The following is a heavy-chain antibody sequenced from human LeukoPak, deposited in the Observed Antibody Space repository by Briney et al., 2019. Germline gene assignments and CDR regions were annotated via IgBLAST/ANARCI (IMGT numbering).Heavy chain of an antibody. J-gene: IGHJ4*02. D-gene: IGHD3-3*01. CDR1: GFTFSSYA. CDR2: ISGSGGTT. Sequence: GGSLRLSCAASGFTFSSYAMSWVRQAPGKGLEWVSGISGSGGTTYYAGSVKGRFTISRDNSKNTLYLQMNSLRAEDTAVYYCAKDWGIFGVVTTYFDYWGQGTLVTVSS. CDR3: AKDWGIFGVVTTYFDY. V-gene: IGHV3-23*01.